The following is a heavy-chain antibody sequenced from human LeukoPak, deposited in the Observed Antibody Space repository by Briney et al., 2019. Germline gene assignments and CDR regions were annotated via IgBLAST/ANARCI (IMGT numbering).Heavy chain of an antibody. J-gene: IGHJ4*02. CDR1: GYIFTSYW. V-gene: IGHV5-51*01. CDR2: IYPGATNT. D-gene: IGHD5-24*01. CDR3: ARHARDGNNVGEY. Sequence: GESLKISCQGSGYIFTSYWIGWVRQMPGKGLEWMGIIYPGATNTNYSPSFQGQVTISVDKSINTAYLQWSSLKASDTAMYYCARHARDGNNVGEYWGQGTLVTVSS.